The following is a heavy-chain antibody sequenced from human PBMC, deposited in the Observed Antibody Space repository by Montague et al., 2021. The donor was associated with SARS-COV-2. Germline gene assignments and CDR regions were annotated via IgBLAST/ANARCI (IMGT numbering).Heavy chain of an antibody. J-gene: IGHJ3*02. D-gene: IGHD1-1*01. CDR3: ARHRANAGSFDI. Sequence: SETLSLTCTRLGSWITVAGWKSTRMHSSPDRVPDGVCCVHNTGTTSYNASLKSRLTISVDTSENQFSLKMTSVTASGTAVYYCARHRANAGSFDIWGQGTMVTVSS. V-gene: IGHV4-39*01. CDR2: VHNTGTT. CDR1: SWITVAGW.